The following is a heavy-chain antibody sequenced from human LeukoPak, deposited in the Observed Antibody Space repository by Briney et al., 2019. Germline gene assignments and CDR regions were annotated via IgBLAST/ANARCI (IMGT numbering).Heavy chain of an antibody. CDR3: ARDCSSTSCSYYYYYGMDV. J-gene: IGHJ6*02. V-gene: IGHV1-69*04. Sequence: SVKVSCKASGGTFSSYAISRVRQAPGQGLEWMGRIIPILGIANYAQKFQGRVTITADKSTSTAYMELSSLRSEDTAVYYCARDCSSTSCSYYYYYGMDVWGQGTTVTVSS. CDR2: IIPILGIA. D-gene: IGHD2-2*01. CDR1: GGTFSSYA.